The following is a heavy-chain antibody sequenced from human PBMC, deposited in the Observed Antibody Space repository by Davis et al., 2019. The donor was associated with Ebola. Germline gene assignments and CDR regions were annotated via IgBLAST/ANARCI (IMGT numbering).Heavy chain of an antibody. CDR1: GYSFTSYW. D-gene: IGHD3-10*01. CDR2: ISPGDSDT. J-gene: IGHJ6*02. CDR3: ARHLREYTNYGMDV. Sequence: GGSLRLSCKGSGYSFTSYWIGWVRQMPGKGLEWMGIISPGDSDTRYSPSFQGQVTISADKSISTAYLQWSSLKASDTAMYYCARHLREYTNYGMDVWGQGTTVTVSS. V-gene: IGHV5-51*01.